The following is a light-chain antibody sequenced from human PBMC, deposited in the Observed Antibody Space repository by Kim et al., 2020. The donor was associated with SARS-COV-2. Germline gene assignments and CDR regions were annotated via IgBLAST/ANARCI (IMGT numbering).Light chain of an antibody. J-gene: IGLJ3*02. CDR1: NIGSKS. V-gene: IGLV3-21*04. CDR2: YDS. CDR3: QVWDSSSVHVL. Sequence: SYELTQPPSVSVAPGKTARITCGGNNIGSKSVHWYQQKPGQAPVLVIYYDSDRPSGIPERFSGSNSGNTATLTISRVEAGDEADYYCQVWDSSSVHVLFGGGTQLTVL.